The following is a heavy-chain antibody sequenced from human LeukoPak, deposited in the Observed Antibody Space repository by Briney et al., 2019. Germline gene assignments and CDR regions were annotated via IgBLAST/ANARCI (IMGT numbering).Heavy chain of an antibody. CDR3: ARTNIIVDTDNWFDP. CDR2: IYYSGST. CDR1: GGSISSGSYY. D-gene: IGHD5-18*01. V-gene: IGHV4-61*10. Sequence: SQTLSLTCTVSGGSISSGSYYWSWIRQPAGKGLEWIGYIYYSGSTNYNPSLKSRVTISVDTSKNQFSLKLSSVTAADTAVYYCARTNIIVDTDNWFDPWGQGTLVTVSS. J-gene: IGHJ5*02.